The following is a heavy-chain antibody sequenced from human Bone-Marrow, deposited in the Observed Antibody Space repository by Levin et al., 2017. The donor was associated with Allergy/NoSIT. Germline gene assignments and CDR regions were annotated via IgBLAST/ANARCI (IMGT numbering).Heavy chain of an antibody. CDR1: GFTFSSYG. D-gene: IGHD5-18*01. Sequence: PGGSLRLSCAASGFTFSSYGMHWVRQAPGKGLEWVAVISYDGSNKYYADSVKGRFTISRDNSKNTLYLQMNSLRAEDTAVYYCAKVGLGTHHRGSYGYTLFYFDYWGQGTLVTVSS. CDR3: AKVGLGTHHRGSYGYTLFYFDY. J-gene: IGHJ4*02. CDR2: ISYDGSNK. V-gene: IGHV3-30*18.